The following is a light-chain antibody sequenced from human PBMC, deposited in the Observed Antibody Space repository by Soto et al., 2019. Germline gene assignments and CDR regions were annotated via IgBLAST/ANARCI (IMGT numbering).Light chain of an antibody. CDR3: SSYTSSDTWV. CDR2: EVS. J-gene: IGLJ3*02. Sequence: QSALTQPASVSGSPGQPITISCTGASGDVGGYNYVSWYQQHPGKAPKLMIYEVSNRPSGVSNRFSGSKSGNTASLTISGLQAEDEADYYCSSYTSSDTWVFGGGTKLNVL. V-gene: IGLV2-14*01. CDR1: SGDVGGYNY.